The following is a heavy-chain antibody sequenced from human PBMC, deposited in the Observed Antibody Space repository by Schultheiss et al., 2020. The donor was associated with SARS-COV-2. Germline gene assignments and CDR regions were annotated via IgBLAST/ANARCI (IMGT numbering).Heavy chain of an antibody. Sequence: GGSLRLSCAASGFTFSSYAMHWVRQAPGKGLEWVAVISYDGSNKYYSDSVKGRFTISRDNAKNSLYLQMNSLRAEDTAVYYCANQGGGYGDYAHLDYWGQGTLVTVSS. J-gene: IGHJ4*02. CDR3: ANQGGGYGDYAHLDY. CDR1: GFTFSSYA. V-gene: IGHV3-30-3*01. CDR2: ISYDGSNK. D-gene: IGHD4-17*01.